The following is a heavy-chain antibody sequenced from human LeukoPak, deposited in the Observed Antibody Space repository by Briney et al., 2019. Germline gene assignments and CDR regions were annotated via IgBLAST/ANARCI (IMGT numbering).Heavy chain of an antibody. CDR2: IRSKAYRGTT. D-gene: IGHD3-10*01. Sequence: PGGSLRLSCTAFGFIFGDHAMSWVRQAPGKGLEWVGFIRSKAYRGTTEYAASVKGRFTISRDDSTGIAHLQMNSLRTEDTAVYYCTRGPIDLWLHSGMDVWGQGTTVIVSS. CDR3: TRGPIDLWLHSGMDV. J-gene: IGHJ6*02. V-gene: IGHV3-49*04. CDR1: GFIFGDHA.